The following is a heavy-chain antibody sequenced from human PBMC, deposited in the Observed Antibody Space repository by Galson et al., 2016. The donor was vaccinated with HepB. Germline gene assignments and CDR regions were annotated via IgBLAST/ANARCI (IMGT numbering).Heavy chain of an antibody. CDR2: TYYRSKWRN. CDR3: ARQHCNGGLCTSFYYGMDV. D-gene: IGHD2-15*01. V-gene: IGHV6-1*01. J-gene: IGHJ6*02. Sequence: CAISGDSVSSTSATWNWIRQSPSGGLEWLGRTYYRSKWRNEYSVSVKSRITINPDTSKNLFSLKVRFVTAADTALYYCARQHCNGGLCTSFYYGMDVWGQGTTVTVSS. CDR1: GDSVSSTSAT.